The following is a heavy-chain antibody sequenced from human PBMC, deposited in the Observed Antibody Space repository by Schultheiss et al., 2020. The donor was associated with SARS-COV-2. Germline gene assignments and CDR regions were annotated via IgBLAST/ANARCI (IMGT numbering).Heavy chain of an antibody. V-gene: IGHV4-4*07. CDR1: GGSISSHY. D-gene: IGHD3-16*02. CDR2: IYTSGST. CDR3: ARVMITFGGVIALYYFDY. Sequence: TLSLTCTVSGGSISSHYWSWIRQPAGKGLEWIGRIYTSGSTNYNPSLKSRVTMSVDTSKNQFSLKLSSVTAADTAVYYCARVMITFGGVIALYYFDYWGQGTLVTVSS. J-gene: IGHJ4*02.